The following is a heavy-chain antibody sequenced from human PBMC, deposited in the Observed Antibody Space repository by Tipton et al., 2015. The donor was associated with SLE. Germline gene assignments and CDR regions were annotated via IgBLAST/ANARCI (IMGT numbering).Heavy chain of an antibody. CDR1: GYSISSGYY. D-gene: IGHD3-22*01. Sequence: TLSLTCAVSGYSISSGYYWGWIRQPPGKGLEWIGEINHSGSTNYNPSLKSRVTISVDTSKNQFSLKLSSVTAADTAVYYCAREVRYYYDSSGYLGYYYYMDVWGKGTTVTVSS. V-gene: IGHV4-38-2*02. CDR2: INHSGST. CDR3: AREVRYYYDSSGYLGYYYYMDV. J-gene: IGHJ6*03.